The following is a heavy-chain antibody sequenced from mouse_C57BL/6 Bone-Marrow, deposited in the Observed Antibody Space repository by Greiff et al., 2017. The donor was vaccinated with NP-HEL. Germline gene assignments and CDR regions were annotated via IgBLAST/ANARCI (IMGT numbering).Heavy chain of an antibody. J-gene: IGHJ3*01. CDR2: IYPGDGDT. Sequence: VQLQQSGPELVKPGASVKISCKASGYAFSSSWMNWVKQRPGKGLEWIGRIYPGDGDTNYNGKFKGKATLTADKSSSTAYMQLSSLTSEDSAVYFCARQLRQAYWGQGTLVTVSA. CDR1: GYAFSSSW. D-gene: IGHD3-2*02. V-gene: IGHV1-82*01. CDR3: ARQLRQAY.